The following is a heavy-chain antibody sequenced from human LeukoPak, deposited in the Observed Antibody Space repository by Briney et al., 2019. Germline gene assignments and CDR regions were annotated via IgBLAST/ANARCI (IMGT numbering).Heavy chain of an antibody. D-gene: IGHD6-25*01. CDR3: ARQNPPGSKKGWFDP. V-gene: IGHV4-59*08. CDR2: IYYNGIT. Sequence: SETLSLTCTVSGGSINSYYWTWIRPPPGKGLEWIACIYYNGITNYKSSRESRLTISVDTSKNQFSLRLRSVTAADTAVYYCARQNPPGSKKGWFDPWGQGTLVTVSS. J-gene: IGHJ5*02. CDR1: GGSINSYY.